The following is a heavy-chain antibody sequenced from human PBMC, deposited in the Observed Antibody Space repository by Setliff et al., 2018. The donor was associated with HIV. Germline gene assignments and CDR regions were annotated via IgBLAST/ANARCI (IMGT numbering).Heavy chain of an antibody. CDR3: ARLGKNDYGDYFDY. J-gene: IGHJ4*02. V-gene: IGHV1-2*06. CDR1: GYTFTGHY. CDR2: INPNSGGT. Sequence: GASVKVSCKASGYTFTGHYIHWVRQAPGQGLEWMGRINPNSGGTKYAQKLQGRVTMTTDTSTSTAYMELRSLRSDDTAVYYCARLGKNDYGDYFDYWGQGTLVTVSS. D-gene: IGHD4-17*01.